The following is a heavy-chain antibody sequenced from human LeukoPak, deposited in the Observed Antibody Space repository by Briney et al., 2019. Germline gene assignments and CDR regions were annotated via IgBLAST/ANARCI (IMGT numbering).Heavy chain of an antibody. CDR2: IFYSGST. V-gene: IGHV4-59*12. Sequence: PSETLSLTCTVSGGSISSYYWSWIRQPPGKGLQWIGYIFYSGSTNYNPSLKSRVTISVDTSKNQFSLKLSSVTAADTAVYYCARDRVTRNIAAAGTGAFDIWGQGTMVTVSS. CDR1: GGSISSYY. CDR3: ARDRVTRNIAAAGTGAFDI. D-gene: IGHD6-13*01. J-gene: IGHJ3*02.